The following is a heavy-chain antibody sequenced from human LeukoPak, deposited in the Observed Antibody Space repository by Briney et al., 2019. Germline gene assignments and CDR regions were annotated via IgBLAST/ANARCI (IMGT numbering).Heavy chain of an antibody. Sequence: GGSLRLSCAASGFTFSSYSMNWVRQAPGKGLEWVSSISSSSSYIYYADSVKGRFTISRDNAKNSLYLQMNSLRPEDTAVYYCARGEGVATIHIAFDIWGQGTVVTVSS. D-gene: IGHD5-12*01. CDR2: ISSSSSYI. CDR1: GFTFSSYS. CDR3: ARGEGVATIHIAFDI. V-gene: IGHV3-21*01. J-gene: IGHJ3*02.